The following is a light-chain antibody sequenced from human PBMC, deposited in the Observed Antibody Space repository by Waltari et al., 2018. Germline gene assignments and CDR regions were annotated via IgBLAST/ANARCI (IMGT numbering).Light chain of an antibody. J-gene: IGKJ1*01. CDR1: QSVSSN. Sequence: EIVMTQSPATLSVSPGERAPLSCRASQSVSSNLAWYQQKPGQAPRLLIYGASTRATGIPARFSGSGSGTEFILTLSSLQSEDFAVYYCQQYNNWPRTFGQGTKVEIK. CDR3: QQYNNWPRT. CDR2: GAS. V-gene: IGKV3-15*01.